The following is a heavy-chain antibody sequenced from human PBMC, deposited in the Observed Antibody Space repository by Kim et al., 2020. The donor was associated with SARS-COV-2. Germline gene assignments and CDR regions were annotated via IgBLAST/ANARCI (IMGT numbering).Heavy chain of an antibody. Sequence: ASVKVSCKASGYTFTSYYMHWVRQAPGQGLEWMGIINPSGGSTSYAQKFQGRVTMTRDTSTSTVYMELSSLRSEDTAVYYCARDCSGGSCYGIPHYYYYGMDVWGQGTTVTGSS. CDR2: INPSGGST. V-gene: IGHV1-46*01. D-gene: IGHD2-15*01. CDR3: ARDCSGGSCYGIPHYYYYGMDV. CDR1: GYTFTSYY. J-gene: IGHJ6*02.